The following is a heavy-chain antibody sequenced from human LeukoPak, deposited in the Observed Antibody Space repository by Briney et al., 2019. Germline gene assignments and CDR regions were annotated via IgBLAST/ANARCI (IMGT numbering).Heavy chain of an antibody. CDR1: GGSISIYY. CDR2: IYTSGST. V-gene: IGHV4-4*07. Sequence: SETLSLTCTVSGGSISIYYWSWIRQPAGKGLEWIGRIYTSGSTNYNPSLKSRVTMSVDTSKNQFSLKLSSVTAADTAVYYCATAEDSFWSGYSLFDYWGQGTLVTVSS. CDR3: ATAEDSFWSGYSLFDY. D-gene: IGHD3-3*01. J-gene: IGHJ4*02.